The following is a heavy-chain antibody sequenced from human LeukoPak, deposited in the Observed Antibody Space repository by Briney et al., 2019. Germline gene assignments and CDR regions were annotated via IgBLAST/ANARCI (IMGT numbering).Heavy chain of an antibody. CDR1: GYTFTSYY. V-gene: IGHV1-46*01. D-gene: IGHD2-15*01. CDR3: ARVACSGGSCYGYFDL. CDR2: INPSGGST. J-gene: IGHJ2*01. Sequence: GASVKVSCKASGYTFTSYYMHWVRQAPGQGLEWMGIINPSGGSTSYAQKFQGRVTMTRDMSTSTVYMELSSLRSEDTAVYYCARVACSGGSCYGYFDLWGRGTLVTVSS.